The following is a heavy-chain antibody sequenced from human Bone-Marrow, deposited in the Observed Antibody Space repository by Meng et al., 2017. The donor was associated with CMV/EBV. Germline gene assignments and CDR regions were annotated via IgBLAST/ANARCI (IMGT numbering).Heavy chain of an antibody. CDR1: GFIFNNYW. Sequence: GESLKISCATSGFIFNNYWMSWVRQVPGKGLEWVANIKQDGSEKYYVDSVKGRFTISRDNAKNSLYLQMNSLRAEDTAVYYCARLGYCSSTSCPLEGYYYYGMDVWGQGTTVTVSS. D-gene: IGHD2-2*01. CDR2: IKQDGSEK. V-gene: IGHV3-7*01. CDR3: ARLGYCSSTSCPLEGYYYYGMDV. J-gene: IGHJ6*02.